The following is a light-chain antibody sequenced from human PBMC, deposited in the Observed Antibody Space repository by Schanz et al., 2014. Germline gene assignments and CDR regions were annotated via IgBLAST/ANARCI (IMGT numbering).Light chain of an antibody. V-gene: IGLV1-44*01. CDR2: SNN. CDR1: SSNIGSNT. J-gene: IGLJ3*02. CDR3: QSYDYNLAGPWV. Sequence: QSVLTQPPSASGTPGQRVTISCSGSSSNIGSNTVNWYQQLPGTAPKLLIYSNNQRPSGVPDRFSGSKSGTSASLAITGLQAEDEADYYCQSYDYNLAGPWVFGGGTKLTVL.